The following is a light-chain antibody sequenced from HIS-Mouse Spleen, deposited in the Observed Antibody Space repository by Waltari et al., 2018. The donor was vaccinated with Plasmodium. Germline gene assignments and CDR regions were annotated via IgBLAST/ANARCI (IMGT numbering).Light chain of an antibody. CDR1: SRYVGGYNY. Sequence: QSALTPPPSASGSPGPSVTISCTGTSRYVGGYNYVSWYQQHPGKAPKLMIYEVSKRPSGVPDRFSGSKSGNTASLTVSGLQAEDEADYYCSSYAGSNNLVFGGGTKLTVL. CDR2: EVS. J-gene: IGLJ2*01. CDR3: SSYAGSNNLV. V-gene: IGLV2-8*01.